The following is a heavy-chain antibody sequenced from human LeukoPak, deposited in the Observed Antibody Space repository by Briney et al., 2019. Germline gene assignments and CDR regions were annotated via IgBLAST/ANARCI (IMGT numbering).Heavy chain of an antibody. CDR1: GYTFTGYY. V-gene: IGHV1-2*02. J-gene: IGHJ4*02. CDR3: ASPDILTGYYSFDY. CDR2: INPNSGGT. D-gene: IGHD3-9*01. Sequence: GASVKVSCKASGYTFTGYYIHWVRQAPGQGLEWMGWINPNSGGTNYAQKFQGRVTMTRDTSISTAYMELSRLRSDDTAVYYCASPDILTGYYSFDYWGQGTLVPVSS.